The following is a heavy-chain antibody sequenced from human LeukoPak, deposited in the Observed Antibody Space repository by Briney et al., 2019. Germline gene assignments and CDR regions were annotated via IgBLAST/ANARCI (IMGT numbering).Heavy chain of an antibody. Sequence: SETLSLTCTVSGGSISSSSYYWGWIRQPPGKGLEWIGSIYYSGSTYYNPSLKSRVTISVDTSKNQFSLKLSSVTAADTAVYYCARGGRGSGFEYFQHWGQGTLVTVSS. CDR2: IYYSGST. D-gene: IGHD6-19*01. CDR1: GGSISSSSYY. V-gene: IGHV4-39*07. J-gene: IGHJ1*01. CDR3: ARGGRGSGFEYFQH.